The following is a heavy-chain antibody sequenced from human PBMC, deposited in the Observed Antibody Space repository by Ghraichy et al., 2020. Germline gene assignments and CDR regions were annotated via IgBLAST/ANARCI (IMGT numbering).Heavy chain of an antibody. CDR3: ARFYGDFRYYYYYYYMDV. J-gene: IGHJ6*03. V-gene: IGHV3-48*03. CDR2: ISSSGSTI. CDR1: GFTFSSYE. Sequence: LSLTCAASGFTFSSYEMNWVRQAPGKGLEWVSYISSSGSTIYYADSVKGRFTISRDNAKNSLYLQMNSLRAEDTAVYYCARFYGDFRYYYYYYYMDVWGKGTTVTVSS. D-gene: IGHD4-17*01.